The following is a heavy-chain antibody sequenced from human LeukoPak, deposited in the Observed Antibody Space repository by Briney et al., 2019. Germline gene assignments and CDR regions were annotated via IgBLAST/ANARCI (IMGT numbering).Heavy chain of an antibody. J-gene: IGHJ4*02. CDR3: ARALWFGTYFDS. V-gene: IGHV3-7*01. CDR1: GITASSNY. D-gene: IGHD3-10*01. Sequence: QAGGSLRLSCAASGITASSNYMTWVRQAPGKGLEWVANIKQDGSEKYFVDSVKGRFTISRDNARNSLHLQMNSLRDDDTAVYYCARALWFGTYFDSWGQGTLVTVSS. CDR2: IKQDGSEK.